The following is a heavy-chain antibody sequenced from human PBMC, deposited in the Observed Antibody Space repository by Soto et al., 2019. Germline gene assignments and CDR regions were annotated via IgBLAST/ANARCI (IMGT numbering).Heavy chain of an antibody. D-gene: IGHD2-21*02. V-gene: IGHV1-3*05. J-gene: IGHJ5*02. CDR1: GYTFTSYA. CDR3: ARGIVVVTALAS. CDR2: INAGNGNT. Sequence: QVQLVQSGAEEKKPGASVKVSCKASGYTFTSYAMHWVRQAPGQRLEWMGWINAGNGNTKYSQKFQGRVTITRDTAASPAYMEPSSLRSEDTAVSYCARGIVVVTALASWGQGTLVTVSS.